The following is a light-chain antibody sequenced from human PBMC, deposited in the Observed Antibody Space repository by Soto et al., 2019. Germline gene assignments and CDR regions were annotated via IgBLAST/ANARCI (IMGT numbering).Light chain of an antibody. CDR2: DAS. J-gene: IGKJ4*01. V-gene: IGKV1-5*01. CDR3: QQFNNYPLT. Sequence: DIQMTQSPSALTASVGERVTITCRASQSISSWLAWYQQKPGKAPKLLIYDASSLESGVPSRFSGSGSGTDFTLTISSLLPEDFATYYCQQFNNYPLTCGGGTKVDNK. CDR1: QSISSW.